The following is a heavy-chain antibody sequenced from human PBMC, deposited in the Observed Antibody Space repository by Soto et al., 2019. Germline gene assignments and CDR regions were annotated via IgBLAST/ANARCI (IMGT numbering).Heavy chain of an antibody. V-gene: IGHV1-2*04. Sequence: ASVKVSCKASGYTFTGYYMHWVRQAPGQGLEWMGWINPNSGGTNYAQKFQGWVTMTRDTSISTAYMELSRLRSDDTAVYYCARVGDCSSTSCYAEPFDYWGQGTLVTVSS. CDR1: GYTFTGYY. CDR3: ARVGDCSSTSCYAEPFDY. D-gene: IGHD2-2*01. J-gene: IGHJ4*02. CDR2: INPNSGGT.